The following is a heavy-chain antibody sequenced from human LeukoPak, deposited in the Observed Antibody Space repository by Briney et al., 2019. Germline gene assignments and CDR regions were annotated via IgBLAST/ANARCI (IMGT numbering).Heavy chain of an antibody. CDR1: GGSISSGGYY. V-gene: IGHV4-31*03. J-gene: IGHJ6*02. CDR2: IYYSGST. CDR3: ARAVGYRPDALLWFGEPPSGMDV. Sequence: SQTLSLTCTVSGGSISSGGYYWSWIRQHPGKGLEWIGYIYYSGSTYYNPSLKSRVTISVDTSKNQFSLKLSSVTAADTAVYYCARAVGYRPDALLWFGEPPSGMDVWGQGTTVTVSS. D-gene: IGHD3-10*01.